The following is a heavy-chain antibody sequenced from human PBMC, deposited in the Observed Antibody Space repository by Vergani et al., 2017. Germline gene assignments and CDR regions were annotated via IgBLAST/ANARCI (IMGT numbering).Heavy chain of an antibody. CDR1: GFTFTSSA. CDR2: IVVGSGNT. J-gene: IGHJ3*02. Sequence: QMQLVQSGPEVKKPGTSVKVSCKASGFTFTSSAMQWVRQARGQRLEWIGWIVVGSGNTNYAQKFQERVTITRDMSTSTAYMELSSLRSEDTAVYYCARVPIHSSGNDAFDIWGQGTMVTVSS. CDR3: ARVPIHSSGNDAFDI. D-gene: IGHD3-22*01. V-gene: IGHV1-58*02.